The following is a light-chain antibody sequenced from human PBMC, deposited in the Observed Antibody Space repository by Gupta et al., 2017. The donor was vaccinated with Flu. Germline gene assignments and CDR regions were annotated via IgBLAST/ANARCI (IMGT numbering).Light chain of an antibody. CDR1: QSISSY. CDR2: AAS. J-gene: IGKJ4*01. Sequence: DIQMTQSPSSLSASVGDRVTITCRASQSISSYLNWYQQKPGKAPKLLIYAASSLQSGVPSRFSGSGSGTDFTLTISRLQPEDFANYYCQQSDSTPETFGGGTKVEIK. V-gene: IGKV1-39*01. CDR3: QQSDSTPET.